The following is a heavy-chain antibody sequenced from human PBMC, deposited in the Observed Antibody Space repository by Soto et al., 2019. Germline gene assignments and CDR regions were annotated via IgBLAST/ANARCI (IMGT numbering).Heavy chain of an antibody. J-gene: IGHJ4*02. CDR1: GFTFSTYG. CDR3: AKERYSSRSPDFDY. V-gene: IGHV3-30*18. Sequence: QVQLVESGGGVVQPGRSLRLSCAASGFTFSTYGMHWVRQAPGKGLAWVAVISYDGTNKYYADSVKGRFNISRDNSKNTLYLQMNSLRAEDTAVYYCAKERYSSRSPDFDYWGQGTLVTVSS. CDR2: ISYDGTNK. D-gene: IGHD6-13*01.